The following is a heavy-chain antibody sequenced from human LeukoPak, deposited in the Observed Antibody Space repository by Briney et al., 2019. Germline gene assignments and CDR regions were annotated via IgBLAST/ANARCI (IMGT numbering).Heavy chain of an antibody. CDR2: ISGSGGST. CDR3: AKVPYDSSGYYYDAFDI. CDR1: GFTFSSYA. Sequence: GGSLRLSCAASGFTFSSYAMRWVRQAPGKGLEWVSAISGSGGSTYYADSVKGRFTISRDNSKNTLYLQMNSLRAEDTAVYYCAKVPYDSSGYYYDAFDIWGQGTMVTVSS. J-gene: IGHJ3*02. V-gene: IGHV3-23*01. D-gene: IGHD3-22*01.